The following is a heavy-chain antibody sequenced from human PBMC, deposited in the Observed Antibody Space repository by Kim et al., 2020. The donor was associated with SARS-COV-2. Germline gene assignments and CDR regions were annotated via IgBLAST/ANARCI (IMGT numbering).Heavy chain of an antibody. J-gene: IGHJ6*02. V-gene: IGHV3-33*01. D-gene: IGHD3-3*01. Sequence: GGSLRLSCSASGFTFNTYGMHWVRQAPGKGLERVAVIWFDGSDKYYADSGKGRFTISRDNSTATLYLQMRSLRAEDTAVYYCARGPHYDSWSGYSDYYYGMDVRGQGTTVTVFS. CDR2: IWFDGSDK. CDR1: GFTFNTYG. CDR3: ARGPHYDSWSGYSDYYYGMDV.